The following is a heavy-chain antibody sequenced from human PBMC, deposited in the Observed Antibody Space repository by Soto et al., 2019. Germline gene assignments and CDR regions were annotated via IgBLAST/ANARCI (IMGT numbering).Heavy chain of an antibody. CDR2: IKSKTDGGTT. CDR1: GFTFSNAW. CDR3: TTDSHTGSYYGYYYYGMDV. V-gene: IGHV3-15*07. Sequence: GGSLRLSCAASGFTFSNAWMNWVHQAPGKGLEWVGRIKSKTDGGTTDYAAPVKGRFTISRDDSKNTLYLQMNSLKTEDTAVYYCTTDSHTGSYYGYYYYGMDVWGQGTTVTVSS. J-gene: IGHJ6*02. D-gene: IGHD1-26*01.